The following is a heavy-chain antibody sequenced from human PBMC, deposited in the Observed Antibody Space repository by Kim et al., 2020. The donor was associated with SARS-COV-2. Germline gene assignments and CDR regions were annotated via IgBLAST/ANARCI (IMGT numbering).Heavy chain of an antibody. Sequence: ASVKVSCKASGSAFSNYAVHWVRQAPGQIHEWMGWVNPANGNIKYSQRFQGRITITSSVSTSYLDLKSLTSEDTAAYYCASSRIPRHSTTWSADYFDYLG. CDR2: VNPANGNI. V-gene: IGHV1-3*01. CDR1: GSAFSNYA. D-gene: IGHD2-15*01. J-gene: IGHJ4*01. CDR3: ASSRIPRHSTTWSADYFDY.